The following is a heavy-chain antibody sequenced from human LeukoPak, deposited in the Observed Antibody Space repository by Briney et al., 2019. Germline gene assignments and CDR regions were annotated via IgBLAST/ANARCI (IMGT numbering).Heavy chain of an antibody. D-gene: IGHD6-6*01. CDR2: ISYDGSNK. CDR3: ARSSSSLTFDY. J-gene: IGHJ4*02. V-gene: IGHV3-30-3*01. Sequence: PGRSLRLSCAASGFTFSSYAMHWVRQAPGKGLEWVAVISYDGSNKYYADSVKGRFTISRDNSKNTLYLQMNSLRAEDTAVYYCARSSSSLTFDYWGQGTLVTVSS. CDR1: GFTFSSYA.